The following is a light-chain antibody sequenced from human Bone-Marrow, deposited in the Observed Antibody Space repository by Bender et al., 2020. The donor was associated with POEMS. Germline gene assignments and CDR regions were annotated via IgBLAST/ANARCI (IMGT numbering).Light chain of an antibody. Sequence: QSVLTQPPSVSGAPGQTVTISCTGTSSNMGAGYGVNWYQQLPGTAPKLLLYNNENRPPAVPDRSSGSKSCSSASLAITALQAEDEADYYCRSYDISLSGLVFGGGTKLTAL. CDR2: NNE. CDR3: RSYDISLSGLV. V-gene: IGLV1-40*01. J-gene: IGLJ3*02. CDR1: SSNMGAGYG.